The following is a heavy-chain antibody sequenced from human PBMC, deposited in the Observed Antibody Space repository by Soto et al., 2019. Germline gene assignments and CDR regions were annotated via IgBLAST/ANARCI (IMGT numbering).Heavy chain of an antibody. CDR2: IYYSGST. D-gene: IGHD5-12*01. CDR1: GGSISSYY. J-gene: IGHJ4*02. Sequence: SETLSLTCTVSGGSISSYYWSWIRQPPGKGLEWIGYIYYSGSTNYNPSLKSRVTISVDTSKNQFSLKLSSVTAADTAVYYCARLGLRRPFDYWGQGTLVTVS. CDR3: ARLGLRRPFDY. V-gene: IGHV4-59*01.